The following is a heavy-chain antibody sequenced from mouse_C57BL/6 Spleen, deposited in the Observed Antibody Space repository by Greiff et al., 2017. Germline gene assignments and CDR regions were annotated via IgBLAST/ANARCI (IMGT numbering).Heavy chain of an antibody. J-gene: IGHJ4*01. V-gene: IGHV1-56*01. CDR2: LFPGSGST. CDR3: ATYYYGSPYARDY. D-gene: IGHD1-1*01. CDR1: GYTFTSHW. Sequence: QVQLQQSGPELVRPGASVKISCKAPGYTFTSHWMQWVRQRPGQGLVWIGELFPGSGSTYYNEKFKGKATLTVDTSSSTAYMKLSSLTSEDSAVDFCATYYYGSPYARDYWGQGTSVTVAS.